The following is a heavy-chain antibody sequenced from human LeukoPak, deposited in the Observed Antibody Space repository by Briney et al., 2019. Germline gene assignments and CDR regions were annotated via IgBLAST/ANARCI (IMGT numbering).Heavy chain of an antibody. V-gene: IGHV4-61*02. D-gene: IGHD4-11*01. J-gene: IGHJ5*02. CDR2: IYTSGST. CDR1: GGSISSGSYY. Sequence: SETLSLTCTASGGSISSGSYYWSWIRQPAGKGLEWIGRIYTSGSTNYNPSLKSRVTISVDTSKNQFSLKLSSVTAADTAVYYCARAVTTVFWFDPWGQGTLVTVSS. CDR3: ARAVTTVFWFDP.